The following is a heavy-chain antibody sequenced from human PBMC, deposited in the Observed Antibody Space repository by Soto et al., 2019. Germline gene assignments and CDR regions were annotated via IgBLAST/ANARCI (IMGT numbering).Heavy chain of an antibody. CDR3: ARAPSSVIHWFDP. Sequence: PGGSLRLSCAASGFTISDAWINWVRQAPGKGLEWVSSISSSSSYIYYADSVKGRFTISRDNAKNSLYLQMDSLRAEDTAVYYCARAPSSVIHWFDPWGQGTLVTVSS. CDR2: ISSSSSYI. CDR1: GFTISDAW. J-gene: IGHJ5*02. D-gene: IGHD6-19*01. V-gene: IGHV3-21*01.